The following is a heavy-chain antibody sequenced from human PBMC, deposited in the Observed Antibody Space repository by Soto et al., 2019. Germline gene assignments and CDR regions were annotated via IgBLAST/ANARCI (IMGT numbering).Heavy chain of an antibody. CDR2: ISSRSSEI. CDR1: GFTFSGHY. CDR3: ARGDGAVGAAIDI. D-gene: IGHD2-15*01. V-gene: IGHV3-11*06. Sequence: SGGSLRLSCVVSGFTFSGHYMNWVRQAPGKGLQWVAYISSRSSEINYADPVKGRFTISRDNAKNSVFLHMTSLTAEDTGVYFCARGDGAVGAAIDIWGQGTLVTVSS. J-gene: IGHJ4*02.